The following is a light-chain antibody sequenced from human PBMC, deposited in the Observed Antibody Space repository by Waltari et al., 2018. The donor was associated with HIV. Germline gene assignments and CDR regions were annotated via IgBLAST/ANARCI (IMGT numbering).Light chain of an antibody. CDR1: QSVSSGY. J-gene: IGKJ1*01. V-gene: IGKV3-20*01. Sequence: EIVLTQSPGTLSLSPGDRVTLSRRASQSVSSGYLAWYQQKPGQAPRLLIYGVSSRATGISDRFSGSGFGTDFTLTISRLEAEDFAVYYCHKYGSSPRTFGQGTKVEIK. CDR2: GVS. CDR3: HKYGSSPRT.